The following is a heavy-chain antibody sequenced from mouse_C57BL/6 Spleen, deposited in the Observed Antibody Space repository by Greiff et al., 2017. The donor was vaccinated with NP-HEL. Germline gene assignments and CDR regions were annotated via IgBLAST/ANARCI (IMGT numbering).Heavy chain of an antibody. D-gene: IGHD1-1*01. V-gene: IGHV1-69*01. CDR3: ARLGGSSLYAMDY. Sequence: VQLQQPGAELVMPGASVKLSCKASGYTFTSYWMHWVKQRPGQGLGWIGEIDPSDSYTNYNQKFKGKSTLTVDKSSSTAYMQLSSLTSEDSAVYYCARLGGSSLYAMDYWGQGTSVTVSS. CDR2: IDPSDSYT. J-gene: IGHJ4*01. CDR1: GYTFTSYW.